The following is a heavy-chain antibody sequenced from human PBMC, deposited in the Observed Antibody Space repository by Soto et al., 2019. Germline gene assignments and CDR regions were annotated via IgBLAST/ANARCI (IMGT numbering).Heavy chain of an antibody. CDR3: ARERFQVISDGMDV. CDR2: INPETGGT. Sequence: AAVKVSCKASGYTYTGYYVHWVREAPGQGLEWMGWINPETGGTSYAQRLQGRVTLSRDTYINKAYLELSSLRFDDAAVYFCARERFQVISDGMDVWGQGTAVTVSS. V-gene: IGHV1-2*02. J-gene: IGHJ6*02. CDR1: GYTYTGYY. D-gene: IGHD2-21*01.